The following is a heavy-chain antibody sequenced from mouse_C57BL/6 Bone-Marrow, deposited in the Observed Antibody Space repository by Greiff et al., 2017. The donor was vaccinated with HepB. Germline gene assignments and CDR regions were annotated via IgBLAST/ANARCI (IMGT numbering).Heavy chain of an antibody. CDR3: ARGDYGSGGGFAY. V-gene: IGHV1-59*01. CDR1: GYTFTSYW. Sequence: QVQLQQPGAELVRPGTSVKLSCKASGYTFTSYWMHWVKQRPGQGLEWIGVIDPSDSYTNYNQKFKGKATLTVDTSSSTAYMQLSSLTSEDSAVYYCARGDYGSGGGFAYWGQGTLVTVSA. D-gene: IGHD1-1*01. J-gene: IGHJ3*01. CDR2: IDPSDSYT.